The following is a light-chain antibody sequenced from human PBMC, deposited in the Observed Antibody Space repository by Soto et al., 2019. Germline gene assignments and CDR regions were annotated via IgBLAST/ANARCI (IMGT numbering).Light chain of an antibody. CDR1: QSVSSY. Sequence: EIVVTQSAATLSLSTGERATLSCRASQSVSSYLAWYQQKPGQAPRLLIYDASNRATGIPARFSGSVSGTDFTLTISSLEPEDFAVYYCQQRSNWPPLTFGGRTKVDIK. CDR2: DAS. CDR3: QQRSNWPPLT. V-gene: IGKV3-11*01. J-gene: IGKJ4*01.